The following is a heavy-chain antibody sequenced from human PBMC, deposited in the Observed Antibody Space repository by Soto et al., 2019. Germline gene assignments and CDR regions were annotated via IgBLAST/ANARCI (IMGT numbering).Heavy chain of an antibody. V-gene: IGHV3-48*01. J-gene: IGHJ4*02. CDR2: ISSSSSPI. CDR1: GFTFSSYS. D-gene: IGHD6-13*01. CDR3: ASGAGSYSSSWFDY. Sequence: GGSLRLSCAASGFTFSSYSMNWVRQAPGKGLEWVSYISSSSSPIYYADSVKGRFTISRDKAKNSLYLQINSLRAEDTAVYCCASGAGSYSSSWFDYWGQGTLVTVSS.